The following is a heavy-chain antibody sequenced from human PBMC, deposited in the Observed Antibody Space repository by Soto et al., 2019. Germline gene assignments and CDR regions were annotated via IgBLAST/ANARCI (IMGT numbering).Heavy chain of an antibody. Sequence: ASVKVSCKASGYTFTGYYMHWVRQAPGQGLEWMGWINPNSGGTNYAQKFQGWVTMTRDTSISTAYMELSRLRSDDTAVYYCARDLRGYMWYSGYDGLGYFDYWGQGTLVTVSS. J-gene: IGHJ4*02. D-gene: IGHD5-12*01. CDR3: ARDLRGYMWYSGYDGLGYFDY. V-gene: IGHV1-2*04. CDR2: INPNSGGT. CDR1: GYTFTGYY.